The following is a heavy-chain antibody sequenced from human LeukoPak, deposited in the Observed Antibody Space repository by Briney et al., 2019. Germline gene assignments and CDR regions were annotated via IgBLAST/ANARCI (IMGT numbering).Heavy chain of an antibody. CDR2: ISGNGGSI. CDR3: AKDPRSYIVTTMLFQY. J-gene: IGHJ4*02. D-gene: IGHD5-12*01. Sequence: GGSLRLSCAASGFTFSSYAMSWVRQAPGKGLEWVSGISGNGGSIYYADSVKGRFTISRDNSKNTLYLQIDSLRAEDTAVYYCAKDPRSYIVTTMLFQYWGQGTLVTASS. V-gene: IGHV3-23*01. CDR1: GFTFSSYA.